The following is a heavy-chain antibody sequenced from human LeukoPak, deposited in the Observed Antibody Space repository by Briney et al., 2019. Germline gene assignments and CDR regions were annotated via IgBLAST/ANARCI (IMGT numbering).Heavy chain of an antibody. V-gene: IGHV3-15*01. CDR1: GFTFSNAW. J-gene: IGHJ4*02. CDR2: IKTKTDGGTT. Sequence: GGSLRLSCAPSGFTFSNAWMTWVRKASGKGLEWVGRIKTKTDGGTTDYAAHVKGRFTISRDNSKNTLYLRMNSLKTEDTAVYYCSATLPFWGQGTLVTVSS. CDR3: SATLPF. D-gene: IGHD5/OR15-5a*01.